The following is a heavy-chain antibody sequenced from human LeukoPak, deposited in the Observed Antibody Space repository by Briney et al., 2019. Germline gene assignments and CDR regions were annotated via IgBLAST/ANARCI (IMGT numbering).Heavy chain of an antibody. CDR2: IKQDGSEK. CDR1: GFTFSSYG. J-gene: IGHJ4*02. Sequence: GGSLRLSCAASGFTFSSYGMSWVRQAPGKGLEWVANIKQDGSEKYYVDSVKGRFTISRDNAKNSLYLQMNSLRAEDTAVYYCARALIGYYFDYWGQGTLVTVSS. V-gene: IGHV3-7*01. D-gene: IGHD2-8*01. CDR3: ARALIGYYFDY.